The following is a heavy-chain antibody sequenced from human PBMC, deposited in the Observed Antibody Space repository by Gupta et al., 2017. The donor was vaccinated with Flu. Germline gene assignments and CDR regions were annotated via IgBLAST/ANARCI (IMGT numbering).Heavy chain of an antibody. D-gene: IGHD2-8*01. V-gene: IGHV3-33*01. CDR3: ARDNGYDAFDI. CDR2: IWYDGSNK. Sequence: QVQLVESGGGVVQPGRSLSLPCAAPGFTFSSYGMHWVRQAPGKGLEWVAVIWYDGSNKYYADSVKGRFTISRDNSKNTLYLQMNSLRAEDTAVYYCARDNGYDAFDIWGQGTMVTVSS. J-gene: IGHJ3*02. CDR1: GFTFSSYG.